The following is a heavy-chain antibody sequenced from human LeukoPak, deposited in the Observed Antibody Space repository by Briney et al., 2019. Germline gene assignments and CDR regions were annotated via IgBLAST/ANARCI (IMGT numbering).Heavy chain of an antibody. D-gene: IGHD4-17*01. Sequence: SVKVSCKASGFTFTSSAMQWVRQARGQRLEWIGWIVVGSGNTNYAQKFQERVTITRDMSTSTAYMELSSLRSEDTAVYYCAADEANDYGDYGLDYWGQGTLVTVSS. CDR3: AADEANDYGDYGLDY. CDR2: IVVGSGNT. J-gene: IGHJ4*02. CDR1: GFTFTSSA. V-gene: IGHV1-58*02.